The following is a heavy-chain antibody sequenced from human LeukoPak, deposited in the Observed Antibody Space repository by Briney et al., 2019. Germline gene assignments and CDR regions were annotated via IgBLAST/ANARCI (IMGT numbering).Heavy chain of an antibody. D-gene: IGHD3-9*01. CDR3: ARLFDILTGYPTFDP. Sequence: PGGSLRLSCAASGFTFSDYYMSWIRQAPGKGLEWVSYISSSGSTIYYADSVKGRFTISRDNAKNSLYLQMNSLRAEDTAVYYCARLFDILTGYPTFDPWGQGTLVTVSS. J-gene: IGHJ5*02. V-gene: IGHV3-11*01. CDR1: GFTFSDYY. CDR2: ISSSGSTI.